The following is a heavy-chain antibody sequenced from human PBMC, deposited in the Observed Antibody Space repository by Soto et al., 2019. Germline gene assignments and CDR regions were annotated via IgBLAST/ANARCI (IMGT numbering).Heavy chain of an antibody. CDR3: ARVRRASYYGMDF. Sequence: GGSLRLSCAASGFTFSSYGMHWVRQAPGKGLEWVALIWYDGSNKYYADSVKGRFTISRDNSKNTLYLQMNSLRAEDTAVYYCARVRRASYYGMDFWGQGTTVTVSS. J-gene: IGHJ6*02. V-gene: IGHV3-33*01. CDR1: GFTFSSYG. CDR2: IWYDGSNK.